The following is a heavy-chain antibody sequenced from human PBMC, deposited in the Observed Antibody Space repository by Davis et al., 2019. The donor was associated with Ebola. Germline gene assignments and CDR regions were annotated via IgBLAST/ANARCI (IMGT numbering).Heavy chain of an antibody. Sequence: PSETLSLTCAVYGGSFSGYYWSWIRQPPGKGLEWIGEINHSGSTNYNPSLKSRVTISVDTSKNQFSLKLSSVTAADTAVYYCARGGRGLLWFGEGPPDYWGQGTLVTVSS. V-gene: IGHV4-34*01. CDR2: INHSGST. J-gene: IGHJ4*02. CDR1: GGSFSGYY. CDR3: ARGGRGLLWFGEGPPDY. D-gene: IGHD3-10*01.